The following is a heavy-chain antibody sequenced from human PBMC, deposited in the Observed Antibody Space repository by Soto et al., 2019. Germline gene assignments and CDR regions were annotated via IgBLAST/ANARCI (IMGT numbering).Heavy chain of an antibody. CDR1: GFSLSTSGVG. D-gene: IGHD6-13*01. J-gene: IGHJ5*02. V-gene: IGHV2-5*02. CDR3: AQGAAAGTGLRWFDP. CDR2: IYWDDDK. Sequence: QITLKESGPTLVKPTQTLTLTCTFSGFSLSTSGVGVGWIRQPPGKALEWLALIYWDDDKRYSPSLKSRLTDTMETSKNQVVLTMTNMDPVDRATYYCAQGAAAGTGLRWFDPWGQGTLVTVSS.